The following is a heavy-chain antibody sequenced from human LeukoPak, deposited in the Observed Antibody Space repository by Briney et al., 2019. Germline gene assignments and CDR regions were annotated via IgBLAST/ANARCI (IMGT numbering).Heavy chain of an antibody. J-gene: IGHJ4*02. CDR3: ARGGLSSGFYHYFDY. CDR1: GGSFSGYY. D-gene: IGHD6-19*01. Sequence: SETLSLTCAVYGGSFSGYYWSWIRQPPGKGLEWIGETNHSGSTNYNPSLKSRVTISVDTSKNQFSLKLSSVTAADTAVYYCARGGLSSGFYHYFDYWGQGTLVTVSS. CDR2: TNHSGST. V-gene: IGHV4-34*01.